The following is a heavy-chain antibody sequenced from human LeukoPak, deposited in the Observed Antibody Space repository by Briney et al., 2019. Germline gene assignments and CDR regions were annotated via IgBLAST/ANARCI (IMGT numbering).Heavy chain of an antibody. V-gene: IGHV3-30*03. CDR1: GFAFSKYA. Sequence: PGGSLRLSCVASGFAFSKYAMHWVRQAPGKGLEWVAVISYDGSNKYYADSVKGRFTISRDNSKNTLYLQMNSLRAEDTAVYYCAGCSGYSYGVWPPDYWGQGTLVTVSS. CDR2: ISYDGSNK. CDR3: AGCSGYSYGVWPPDY. D-gene: IGHD5-18*01. J-gene: IGHJ4*02.